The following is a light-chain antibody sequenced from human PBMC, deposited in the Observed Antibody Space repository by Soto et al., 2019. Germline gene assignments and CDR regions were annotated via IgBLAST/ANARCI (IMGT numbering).Light chain of an antibody. V-gene: IGLV2-14*01. J-gene: IGLJ1*01. Sequence: QYALTQPASVSGSPGQSITISCTGNSSDVGGYNYVSWYQQHPGKAPKLMIYEVSNRPSGVSNRFSGSKSGNTASLTISGLQAEDEADYYCISYTSSSTLYVFGTGTKVTVL. CDR2: EVS. CDR1: SSDVGGYNY. CDR3: ISYTSSSTLYV.